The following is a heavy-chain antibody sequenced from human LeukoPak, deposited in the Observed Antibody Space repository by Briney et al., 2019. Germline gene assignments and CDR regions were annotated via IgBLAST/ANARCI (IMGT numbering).Heavy chain of an antibody. D-gene: IGHD3-10*01. CDR1: GGSLSSYY. CDR3: ARLNLEYLYSSGPNDY. J-gene: IGHJ4*02. CDR2: IYTNGNT. V-gene: IGHV4-4*07. Sequence: PSETLSLTCTVSGGSLSSYYWSWIRQPAGKGLEWIGRIYTNGNTDYNPSLKSRVTISVDTSKNQFSLRLNSVTPADTAVYYCARLNLEYLYSSGPNDYWGQGTLVTVSS.